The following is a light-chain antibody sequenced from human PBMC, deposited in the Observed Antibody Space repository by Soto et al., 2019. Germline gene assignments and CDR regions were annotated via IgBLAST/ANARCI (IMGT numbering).Light chain of an antibody. CDR1: QSVSSS. Sequence: EIVMTQSPATLSVSPGERATLSCRGSQSVSSSLAWYQQKPGQAPRLLIYGASTRATGIPARFSGSGSGTEFTLTISSLQSEDFAVYYCLQHNTFPFNFGPGTRVD. V-gene: IGKV3-15*01. CDR2: GAS. J-gene: IGKJ3*01. CDR3: LQHNTFPFN.